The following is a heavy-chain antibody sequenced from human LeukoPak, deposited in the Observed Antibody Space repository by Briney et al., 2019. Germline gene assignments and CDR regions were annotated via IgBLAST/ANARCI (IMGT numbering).Heavy chain of an antibody. D-gene: IGHD3-10*01. J-gene: IGHJ4*02. CDR3: ARSVWALKDYGSGSYSPYFDY. Sequence: SETLSLTCTVSDDSITIYYWSWIRQPPGKGLEWIGRIYTSGSTNYNPSLKSRVTISVDTSKNQFSLKLSSVTAADTAVYYCARSVWALKDYGSGSYSPYFDYWGQGTLVTVSS. V-gene: IGHV4-4*08. CDR2: IYTSGST. CDR1: DDSITIYY.